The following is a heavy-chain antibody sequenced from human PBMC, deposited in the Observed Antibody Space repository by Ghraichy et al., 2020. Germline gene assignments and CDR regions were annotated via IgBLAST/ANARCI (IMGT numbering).Heavy chain of an antibody. CDR2: IYYSGST. Sequence: SQTLSLTCTVSGGSISSYYWSWIRQHPGKGLEWIGYIYYSGSTNYNPSLKSRVTISVDTSKNQFSLKLSSVTAADTAVYYCARQAGDWDAFDIWGQGTMVTVSS. CDR1: GGSISSYY. V-gene: IGHV4-59*08. CDR3: ARQAGDWDAFDI. J-gene: IGHJ3*02. D-gene: IGHD2-21*02.